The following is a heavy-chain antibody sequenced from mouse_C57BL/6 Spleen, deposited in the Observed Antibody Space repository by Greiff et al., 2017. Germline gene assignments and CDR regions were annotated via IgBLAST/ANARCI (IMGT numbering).Heavy chain of an antibody. J-gene: IGHJ3*01. D-gene: IGHD2-2*01. CDR3: ARDYYGYDSFAY. CDR1: GYSITSGYY. CDR2: ISYDGSN. V-gene: IGHV3-6*01. Sequence: EVQRVESGPGLVKPSQSLSLTCSVTGYSITSGYYWNWNRQFPGNKLEWMGYISYDGSNNYNPSLKNQASITRDTSKNQFFLKLNSVTTEDTATYYGARDYYGYDSFAYWGQGTLVTVSA.